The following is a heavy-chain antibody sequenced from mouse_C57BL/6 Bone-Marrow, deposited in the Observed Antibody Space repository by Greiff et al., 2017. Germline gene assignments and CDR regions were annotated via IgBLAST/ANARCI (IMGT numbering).Heavy chain of an antibody. V-gene: IGHV1-5*01. D-gene: IGHD2-1*01. CDR3: TKSDYGSYEYFDV. CDR2: IYPGNSDT. CDR1: GYTFTSYW. J-gene: IGHJ1*03. Sequence: EVQLQQSGTVLARPGASVKMSCKTSGYTFTSYWMHWVKQRPGQGLEWIGAIYPGNSDTSYNQKFKGKAKLTAVTSASTAYMELSSLTNEDSAVYYCTKSDYGSYEYFDVWGTGTTGTVSS.